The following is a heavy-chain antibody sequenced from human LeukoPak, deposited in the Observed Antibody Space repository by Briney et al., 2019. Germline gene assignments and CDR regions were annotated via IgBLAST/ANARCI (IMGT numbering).Heavy chain of an antibody. CDR1: GYTFSNHT. CDR2: INAGDGNT. J-gene: IGHJ4*02. CDR3: AVGAFDY. V-gene: IGHV1-3*01. D-gene: IGHD4-17*01. Sequence: GASVKVSCKASGYTFSNHTMHWVRQAPGQRLEWMGWINAGDGNTKYSQKLQDRVTITRDTSASTAYMELSSLRSEDTAVYYCAVGAFDYWGQGTLLTVSS.